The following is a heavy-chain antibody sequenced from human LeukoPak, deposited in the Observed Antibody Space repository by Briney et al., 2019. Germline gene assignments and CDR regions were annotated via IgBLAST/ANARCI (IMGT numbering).Heavy chain of an antibody. V-gene: IGHV3-23*01. CDR3: ASQYGDYPRYYFDY. CDR1: GFTFSSYA. D-gene: IGHD4-17*01. CDR2: ISGSGGST. J-gene: IGHJ4*02. Sequence: GGSLRLSCAASGFTFSSYAMSWVRQAPGKGLEWVSAISGSGGSTYYADSVKGRFTISRDNSKNTLYLQMNSLRAEDTAVYYCASQYGDYPRYYFDYWGQGTLVTVSS.